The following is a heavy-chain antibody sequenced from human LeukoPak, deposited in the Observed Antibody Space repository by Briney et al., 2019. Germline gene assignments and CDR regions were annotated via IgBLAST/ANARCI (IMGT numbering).Heavy chain of an antibody. Sequence: GGSLRLSCAASGFTFSSYAMGWVRQAPGKGLEWVSAISGSGGSTYYADSVKGRFTISRDNSKNTLYLQMNSLRAEDTAVYYCAKARVYDFWSGYFFDYWGQGTLVTVSS. D-gene: IGHD3-3*01. CDR2: ISGSGGST. CDR3: AKARVYDFWSGYFFDY. V-gene: IGHV3-23*01. CDR1: GFTFSSYA. J-gene: IGHJ4*02.